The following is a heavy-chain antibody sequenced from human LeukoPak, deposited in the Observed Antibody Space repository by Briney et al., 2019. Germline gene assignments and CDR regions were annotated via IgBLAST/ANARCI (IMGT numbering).Heavy chain of an antibody. Sequence: GGSLRLSCAASGFTFSNYNMNWVRQAPGKGLEWVSCISSSRRYIYYEDSVKGRFAISRDNAKNSLYLQMNSLRAEDTALYYCARDAIDIWGQGTMVTVSS. CDR3: ARDAIDI. CDR1: GFTFSNYN. J-gene: IGHJ3*02. V-gene: IGHV3-21*01. CDR2: ISSSRRYI.